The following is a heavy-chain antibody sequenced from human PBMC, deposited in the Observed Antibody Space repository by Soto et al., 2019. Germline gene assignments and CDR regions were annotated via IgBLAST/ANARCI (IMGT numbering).Heavy chain of an antibody. CDR2: ISAYNGNT. Sequence: ASVKVSCKASGYTFISSDITWVRQAPGQGLEWMGWISAYNGNTNVPQNLQGRVILTTDTPTDTAYMELRSLRSDDTAMYYCARVRSPGHPPYNWFDPWGQGTLVTVSS. V-gene: IGHV1-18*04. CDR1: GYTFISSD. CDR3: ARVRSPGHPPYNWFDP. J-gene: IGHJ5*02.